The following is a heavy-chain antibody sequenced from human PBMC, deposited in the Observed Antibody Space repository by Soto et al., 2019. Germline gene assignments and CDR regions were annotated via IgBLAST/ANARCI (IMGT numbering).Heavy chain of an antibody. J-gene: IGHJ5*02. CDR1: GGSISSSSYY. V-gene: IGHV4-39*01. CDR3: ARHRGYIAAAGTEWFDP. CDR2: IYYSGST. Sequence: NPSETLSLTCTVSGGSISSSSYYWGWIRQPPGKGLEWIGSIYYSGSTYYNPSLKSRVTISVDTSKNQFSLKLSSVTAADTAVYYCARHRGYIAAAGTEWFDPWGQGTLVTVSS. D-gene: IGHD6-13*01.